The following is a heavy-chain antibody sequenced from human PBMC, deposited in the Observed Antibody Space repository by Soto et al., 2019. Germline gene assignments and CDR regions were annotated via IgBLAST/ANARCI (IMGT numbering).Heavy chain of an antibody. D-gene: IGHD2-21*01. Sequence: EVQLVESGGGLVKPGGSLRLSCEDSGFTFSSYTMNWVRRAPGKGLEWVSSISSRSTNTHYADSVRGRFTISRDNAKRSLHLQMNSLRAEDTAVYYCARGPIYYFDYWGQGTLVTVSS. V-gene: IGHV3-21*02. CDR1: GFTFSSYT. CDR2: ISSRSTNT. CDR3: ARGPIYYFDY. J-gene: IGHJ4*02.